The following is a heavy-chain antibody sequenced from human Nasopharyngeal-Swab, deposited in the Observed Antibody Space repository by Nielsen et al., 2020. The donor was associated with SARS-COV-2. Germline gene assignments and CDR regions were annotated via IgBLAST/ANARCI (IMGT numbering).Heavy chain of an antibody. J-gene: IGHJ3*01. Sequence: SETLSLTCAVYGGSFSGYYWSWIRQPPGKGLEWIGEINHSGSTNYNPSLKSRVTMSVDTSRNQFSLRLSSVTAAETAVYYCARQYSSSWYVPAAFDVWGQGTMVTVSS. D-gene: IGHD6-13*01. V-gene: IGHV4-34*01. CDR3: ARQYSSSWYVPAAFDV. CDR1: GGSFSGYY. CDR2: INHSGST.